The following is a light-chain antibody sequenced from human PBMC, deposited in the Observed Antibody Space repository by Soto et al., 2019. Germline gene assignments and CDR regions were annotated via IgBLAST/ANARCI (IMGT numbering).Light chain of an antibody. Sequence: ENGLRQSPGTMSLSPGERGTLSCRASQSVSRSYLAWYQQKPGQAPRLLIYGASSRATGIPDRFSGSGSGTDFTLTISRLEPEDFAVYYCQQYGSSPPYTFGQGTKLEIK. CDR1: QSVSRSY. CDR2: GAS. J-gene: IGKJ2*01. CDR3: QQYGSSPPYT. V-gene: IGKV3-20*01.